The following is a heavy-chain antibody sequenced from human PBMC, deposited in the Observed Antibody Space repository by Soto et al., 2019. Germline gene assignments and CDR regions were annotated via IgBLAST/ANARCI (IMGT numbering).Heavy chain of an antibody. Sequence: SETLSLTCAVSGASISSEQSWSWVRQPPGKGLEWIGEINHSGSTNYNPSLKSRVTISVDTSKNQFSLKLSSVTAADTAVYYCARGPGYSYGKGFDYWGQGTLVTVSS. J-gene: IGHJ4*02. CDR2: INHSGST. CDR1: GASISSEQS. V-gene: IGHV4-4*02. CDR3: ARGPGYSYGKGFDY. D-gene: IGHD5-18*01.